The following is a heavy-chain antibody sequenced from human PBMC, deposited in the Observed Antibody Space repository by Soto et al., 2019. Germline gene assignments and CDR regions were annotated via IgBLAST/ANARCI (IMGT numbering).Heavy chain of an antibody. J-gene: IGHJ5*01. Sequence: QVQLVESGGGVVQPWRSMRLSCAASGFSFSRSPMHLGRQAPCKGPEWVALISYDGTNKFYADSVKGRFTISRDNSKSTLYLHVASLRPEDAAVYSGARDPKTSGRPHGAVNSFDSWGQGTLVTVS. CDR3: ARDPKTSGRPHGAVNSFDS. CDR1: GFSFSRSP. D-gene: IGHD3-10*01. V-gene: IGHV3-30-3*01. CDR2: ISYDGTNK.